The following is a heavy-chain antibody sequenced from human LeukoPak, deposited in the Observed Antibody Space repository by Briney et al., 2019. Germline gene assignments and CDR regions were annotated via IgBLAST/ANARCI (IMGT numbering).Heavy chain of an antibody. V-gene: IGHV4-59*01. CDR3: ARSSSGSYYNFYYYGMDV. D-gene: IGHD3-10*01. J-gene: IGHJ6*04. CDR2: IYYSGST. CDR1: GGSISSYY. Sequence: SETLSLTCTVSGGSISSYYWSWIRQPPGKGLEWIGYIYYSGSTNYNPSPKSRVTISVDTSKNQFSLKLSSVTAADTAVYYCARSSSGSYYNFYYYGMDVWGKGTTVTVSS.